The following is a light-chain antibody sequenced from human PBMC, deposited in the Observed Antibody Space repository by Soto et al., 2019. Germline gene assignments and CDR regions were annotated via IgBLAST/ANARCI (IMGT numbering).Light chain of an antibody. J-gene: IGLJ2*01. CDR2: EGS. CDR1: SSDVGSYNL. CDR3: CSYAGFHAV. V-gene: IGLV2-23*01. Sequence: QSVLTQPASVSGSPGQSITISCTGTSSDVGSYNLVSWYQQHPGKAPKLMIYEGSKRPSGVSNRFSGSKSGNTASLTISGLQAEDEADYYCCSYAGFHAVFGGGTQLTVL.